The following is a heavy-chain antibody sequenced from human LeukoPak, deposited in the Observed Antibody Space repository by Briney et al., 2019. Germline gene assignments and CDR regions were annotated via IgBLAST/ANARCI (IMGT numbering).Heavy chain of an antibody. J-gene: IGHJ4*02. Sequence: GGSLRLSCAASGFTFSSYAMSWVRQAPGKGLEWVSAISGSGGSTYYADSVKGRFTISRDNSKNTLYLQMNSLRAEDTAVYYCAKGSRDSSGWYRDYWGQGTLVAVSS. CDR3: AKGSRDSSGWYRDY. D-gene: IGHD6-19*01. V-gene: IGHV3-23*01. CDR1: GFTFSSYA. CDR2: ISGSGGST.